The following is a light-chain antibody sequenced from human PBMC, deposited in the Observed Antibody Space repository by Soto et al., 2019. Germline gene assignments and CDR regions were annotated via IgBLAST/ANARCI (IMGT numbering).Light chain of an antibody. CDR1: SSDVGGYNY. V-gene: IGLV2-14*01. CDR2: EVS. Sequence: QSALTQPASVSGCPGQSITISCTGTSSDVGGYNYVSWYQQHPGKAPKLMIYEVSNRPSGVSNRFSGSKSGNTASLTISGLQAEDEADYYCSSFTSINTWVFGGGTTLTVL. CDR3: SSFTSINTWV. J-gene: IGLJ3*02.